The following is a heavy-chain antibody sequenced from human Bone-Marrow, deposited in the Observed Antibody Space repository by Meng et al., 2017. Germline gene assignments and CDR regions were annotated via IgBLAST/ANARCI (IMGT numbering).Heavy chain of an antibody. CDR3: ARGPTTMAHDFDY. V-gene: IGHV4-34*01. CDR1: GGSSSDYY. D-gene: IGHD4-11*01. CDR2: INHSGST. Sequence: QVSEQQWGGGRLKRSEPLSLTFVVVGGSSSDYYWSCIRQPPGKGLEWIGEINHSGSTNYNPSLESRATISVDTSQNNLSLKLSSVTAADSAVYYCARGPTTMAHDFDYWGQGTLVTVSS. J-gene: IGHJ4*02.